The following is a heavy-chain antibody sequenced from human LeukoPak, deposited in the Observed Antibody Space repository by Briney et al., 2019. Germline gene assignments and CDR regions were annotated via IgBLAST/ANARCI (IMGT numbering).Heavy chain of an antibody. V-gene: IGHV3-48*02. Sequence: GGSLRLSCAASGFTFSSYSMNWVRQAPGKGLEWVSYISSGSSTIYYADSVKGRFTISRDNAKNSLCLQMNSLRDEDTAVYYCARENVVVVTAIRDAFDIWGQGTMVTVSS. CDR2: ISSGSSTI. CDR1: GFTFSSYS. D-gene: IGHD2-21*02. CDR3: ARENVVVVTAIRDAFDI. J-gene: IGHJ3*02.